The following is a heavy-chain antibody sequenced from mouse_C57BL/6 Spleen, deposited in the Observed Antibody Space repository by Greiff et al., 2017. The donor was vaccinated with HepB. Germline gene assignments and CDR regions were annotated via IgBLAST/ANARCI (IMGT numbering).Heavy chain of an antibody. Sequence: EVKLVESGPGLVKPSQSLSLTCSVTGYSITSGYYWNWIRQFPGNKLEWMGYISYDGSNNYNPSLKNRISITRDTSKNQFFLKLNSVTTEDTATYYCAREGYYYGSSGYAMDYWGQGTSVTVSS. V-gene: IGHV3-6*01. CDR1: GYSITSGYY. CDR3: AREGYYYGSSGYAMDY. D-gene: IGHD1-1*01. J-gene: IGHJ4*01. CDR2: ISYDGSN.